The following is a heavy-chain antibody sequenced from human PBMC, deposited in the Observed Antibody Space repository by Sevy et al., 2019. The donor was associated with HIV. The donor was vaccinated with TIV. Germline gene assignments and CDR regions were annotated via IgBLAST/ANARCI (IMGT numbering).Heavy chain of an antibody. J-gene: IGHJ4*02. CDR1: GGSFSGYY. CDR2: INHSGST. V-gene: IGHV4-34*01. CDR3: SRGRQTMTVVVVTRDGAFDY. Sequence: SETLSLTCAVHGGSFSGYYWSWIRQPPGKGLEWIGEINHSGSTNYNPSLKSRVTISIDTSKNQFSLRLSSVTAADTAVYYCSRGRQTMTVVVVTRDGAFDYWGQGTLVTVSS. D-gene: IGHD3-22*01.